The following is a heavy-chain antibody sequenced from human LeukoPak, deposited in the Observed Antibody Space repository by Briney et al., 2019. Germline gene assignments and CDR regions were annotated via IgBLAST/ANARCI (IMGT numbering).Heavy chain of an antibody. CDR2: ISDNGGRT. Sequence: GGSLRLSCAASGFTFSSYAMSWVRQAPGKGLEWVSTISDNGGRTYYADSVKGRFTISRDNSKNTLFLQMNSLRAEDSAVYYCATDREGDPSAYYLVGGQGTLITVSS. D-gene: IGHD3-22*01. V-gene: IGHV3-23*01. J-gene: IGHJ4*02. CDR3: ATDREGDPSAYYLV. CDR1: GFTFSSYA.